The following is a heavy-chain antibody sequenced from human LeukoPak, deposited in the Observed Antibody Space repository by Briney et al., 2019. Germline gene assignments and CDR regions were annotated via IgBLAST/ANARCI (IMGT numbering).Heavy chain of an antibody. V-gene: IGHV4-34*01. CDR3: ARLSSRNYYGSGTYKPYYYYYGMDV. D-gene: IGHD3-10*01. CDR1: GGSFSGYY. CDR2: INHSGST. J-gene: IGHJ6*04. Sequence: PSETLSLTCAVYGGSFSGYYWSWIRQPPGKGLEWIGEINHSGSTNYNPSLKSRVTISVDTSKNQFSLKLSSVTAADTAVYYCARLSSRNYYGSGTYKPYYYYYGMDVWGKGTTVTVSS.